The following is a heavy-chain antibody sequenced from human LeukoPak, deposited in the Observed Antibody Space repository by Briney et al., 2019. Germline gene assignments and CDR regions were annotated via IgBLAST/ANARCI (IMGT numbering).Heavy chain of an antibody. V-gene: IGHV1-2*02. J-gene: IGHJ4*02. D-gene: IGHD3-22*01. Sequence: ASVKVSCKASGYTFTGYYMHWVRLAPGQGLEWMGWINPNTGGTNYAQKFQGRVTMTSDTSISTAYMELSRLRSDDTAVYYCARGTYYDSSAYSGVRLFDYWGQETLVTVSS. CDR3: ARGTYYDSSAYSGVRLFDY. CDR1: GYTFTGYY. CDR2: INPNTGGT.